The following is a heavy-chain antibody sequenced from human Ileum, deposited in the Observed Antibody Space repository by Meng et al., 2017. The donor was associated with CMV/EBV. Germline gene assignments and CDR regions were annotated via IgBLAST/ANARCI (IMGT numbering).Heavy chain of an antibody. CDR1: GYGFVRCG. CDR3: ARGSGKRGDY. J-gene: IGHJ4*02. CDR2: SNNYKGNT. Sequence: VLPAGKVKKQVSSVKVSCKTSGYGFVRCGISWGREAPGQGLEWLGWSNNYKGNTDYAQNVQGRVTMTRDASTNIAYTELKSVRSDDTAVYYCARGSGKRGDYWGQGTLVTVSS. V-gene: IGHV1-18*01. D-gene: IGHD3-10*01.